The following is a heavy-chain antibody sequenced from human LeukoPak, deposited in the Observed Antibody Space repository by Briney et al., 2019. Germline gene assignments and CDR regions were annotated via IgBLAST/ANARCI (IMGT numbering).Heavy chain of an antibody. J-gene: IGHJ5*02. CDR1: GFTFSSYA. CDR3: AHLWGVTSTGFDP. V-gene: IGHV3-48*03. CDR2: IRSVGDSI. Sequence: GGSLRLSCAASGFTFSSYAMNWVRQAPGKGLEWVSYIRSVGDSIFYAHSVKGRFTISRDNANNLLYLQMNSLSADDTAVYYCAHLWGVTSTGFDPWGQGTLVTVSS. D-gene: IGHD1-14*01.